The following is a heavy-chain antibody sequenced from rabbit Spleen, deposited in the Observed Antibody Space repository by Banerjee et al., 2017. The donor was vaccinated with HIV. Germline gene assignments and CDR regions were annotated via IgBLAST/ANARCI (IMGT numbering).Heavy chain of an antibody. J-gene: IGHJ6*01. CDR1: GFSFSNSYY. V-gene: IGHV1S40*01. CDR2: IYADNTGST. Sequence: QSLEESGGDLVKPEGSLTLTCTASGFSFSNSYYMCWVRQAPGKGLEYIACIYADNTGSTVYASWARGRFTISKTSSTTVTLEMTGLTAADTATYFCARDTGSSFSSYGMDLWGQGTLVTVS. D-gene: IGHD8-1*01. CDR3: ARDTGSSFSSYGMDL.